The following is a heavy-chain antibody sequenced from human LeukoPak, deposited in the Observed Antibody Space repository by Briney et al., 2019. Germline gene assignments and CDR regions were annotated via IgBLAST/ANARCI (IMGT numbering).Heavy chain of an antibody. J-gene: IGHJ4*02. D-gene: IGHD2-8*01. V-gene: IGHV3-48*03. CDR1: GFTFSAYE. CDR2: ISSTSNTI. CDR3: ARDLSNGIDY. Sequence: PGGSLRLSCAASGFTFSAYEMNWVRQAPGKGLEWLSYISSTSNTICYADSVKGRFTISRDNAKNSLYLHMISLRDDDTALYYCARDLSNGIDYWGQGTLVTVSS.